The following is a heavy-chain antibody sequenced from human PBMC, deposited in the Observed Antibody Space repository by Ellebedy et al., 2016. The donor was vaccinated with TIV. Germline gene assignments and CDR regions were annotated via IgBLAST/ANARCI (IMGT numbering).Heavy chain of an antibody. V-gene: IGHV1-2*02. CDR3: ARVPFGEYSHLDY. CDR1: GYTFTGYY. D-gene: IGHD3-10*01. CDR2: INPNSGGT. Sequence: ASVKVSXXASGYTFTGYYMHWVRQAPGQGLEWMGWINPNSGGTNYAQKFQGRVTMTRDTSISTAYMELSRLRSDDTAVYYCARVPFGEYSHLDYWGQGTLVTVSS. J-gene: IGHJ4*02.